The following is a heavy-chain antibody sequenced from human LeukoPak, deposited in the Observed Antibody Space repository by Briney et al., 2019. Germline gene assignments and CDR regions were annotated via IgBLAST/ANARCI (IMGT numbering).Heavy chain of an antibody. D-gene: IGHD6-19*01. J-gene: IGHJ4*02. V-gene: IGHV4-34*01. CDR2: INHSGST. CDR3: ARAEGYSSGWYDY. Sequence: SETLSLTCAVYGGSFSGYYWSWIRQPPGKGLEWIGEINHSGSTNYNPSLKSRVTISVDTSKNQFSLKLSSVAAADTAVYFCARAEGYSSGWYDYWGQGTLVTVSS. CDR1: GGSFSGYY.